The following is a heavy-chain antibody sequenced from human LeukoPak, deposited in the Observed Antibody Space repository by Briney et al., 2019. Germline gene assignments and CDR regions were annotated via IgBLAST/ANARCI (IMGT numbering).Heavy chain of an antibody. J-gene: IGHJ4*02. CDR3: AREPTSGREPTSGRPLDY. V-gene: IGHV4-4*07. D-gene: IGHD5-12*01. Sequence: SETLSLTCTVPVGSTSGYFWSWIRQPPGKGREWIGRIYSSGINNYNPSLKGRVTMSLDTSKNHLSLNLSSVTAADTAVYYCAREPTSGREPTSGRPLDYWGQGTLVTVSS. CDR1: VGSTSGYF. CDR2: IYSSGIN.